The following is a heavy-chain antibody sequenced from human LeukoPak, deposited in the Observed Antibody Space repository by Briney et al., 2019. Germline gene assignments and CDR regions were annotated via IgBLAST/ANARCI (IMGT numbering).Heavy chain of an antibody. CDR3: ARGMRDGYNKWFDP. V-gene: IGHV4-61*02. J-gene: IGHJ5*02. Sequence: PSETLSLTCTVSGGSISSGSYYRSWIRQPAGKGLEWIGRIYTSGSSNYNPSLKSRVTISVDTSKNQFSLKLSSVTAADTAVYYCARGMRDGYNKWFDPWGQGTLVTVSS. CDR1: GGSISSGSYY. CDR2: IYTSGSS. D-gene: IGHD5-24*01.